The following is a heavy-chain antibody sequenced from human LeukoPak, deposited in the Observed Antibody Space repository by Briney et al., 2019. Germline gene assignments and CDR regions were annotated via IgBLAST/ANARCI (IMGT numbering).Heavy chain of an antibody. CDR1: GFTFSNYS. D-gene: IGHD2-2*01. CDR3: ARSDYCSGTSCYVGAFDI. Sequence: PGGSLRPSCAASGFTFSNYSMDWVRQAPGKGLEWVSAIGSSSNYILYADSVKGRFTISRDNAKNSLFLQMNSLRAEDTAVYYCARSDYCSGTSCYVGAFDIWGQWTMVTVSS. CDR2: IGSSSNYI. V-gene: IGHV3-21*01. J-gene: IGHJ3*02.